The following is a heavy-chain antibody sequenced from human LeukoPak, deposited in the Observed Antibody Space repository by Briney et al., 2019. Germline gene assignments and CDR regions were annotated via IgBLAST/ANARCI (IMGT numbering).Heavy chain of an antibody. CDR2: ISGSGGST. J-gene: IGHJ4*02. CDR1: GSTFSSYG. Sequence: GGSLRLSCAASGSTFSSYGMSWVRQAPGKGLEWVSAISGSGGSTYYADSVKGRFTISRDNSKNTLNLQMNSLRAEDTAVYYCAKDNVDTGVDYWGQGTLVTVSS. D-gene: IGHD5-18*01. CDR3: AKDNVDTGVDY. V-gene: IGHV3-23*01.